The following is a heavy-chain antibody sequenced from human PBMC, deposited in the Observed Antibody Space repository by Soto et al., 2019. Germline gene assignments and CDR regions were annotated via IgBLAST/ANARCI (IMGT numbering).Heavy chain of an antibody. CDR2: INHSGST. J-gene: IGHJ4*02. D-gene: IGHD6-13*01. Sequence: SETLSLTCAVYGGSSSGYYWGWIRQPPGKGLEWIGEINHSGSTNYNPSLKSRVTISVDTSKNQFSLKLSSVTAADTAVYYCARDKSSRYSSSWYSGGLDYWGQGTLVTVSS. CDR3: ARDKSSRYSSSWYSGGLDY. V-gene: IGHV4-34*01. CDR1: GGSSSGYY.